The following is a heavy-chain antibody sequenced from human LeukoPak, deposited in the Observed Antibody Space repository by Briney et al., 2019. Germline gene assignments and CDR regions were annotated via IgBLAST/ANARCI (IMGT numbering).Heavy chain of an antibody. CDR2: ISGGGVTT. Sequence: GGSLRLSCVGSGFTSIAYALTWARQAPGKGLEWVSGISGGGVTTYYADSVKGRFTLSRDNSKNTLYLQMNSLRPEDTAVYYCAKVYYYDSSGYYFFDYWGQGTLVTVSS. CDR3: AKVYYYDSSGYYFFDY. V-gene: IGHV3-23*01. CDR1: GFTSIAYA. J-gene: IGHJ4*02. D-gene: IGHD3-22*01.